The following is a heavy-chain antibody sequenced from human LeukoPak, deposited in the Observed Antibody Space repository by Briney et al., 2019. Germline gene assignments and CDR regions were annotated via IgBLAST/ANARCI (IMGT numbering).Heavy chain of an antibody. V-gene: IGHV3-53*04. CDR3: AREVAYGYGYYFDY. J-gene: IGHJ4*02. Sequence: PGGSLRLPCAASGFTVSSNYMSWVRQAPGKGLEWVSVIYSGGSTYYADSVKGRFTISRHNSKNTLYLQMNSLRAEDTAVYYCAREVAYGYGYYFDYWGQGTLVTVSS. CDR2: IYSGGST. CDR1: GFTVSSNY. D-gene: IGHD5-18*01.